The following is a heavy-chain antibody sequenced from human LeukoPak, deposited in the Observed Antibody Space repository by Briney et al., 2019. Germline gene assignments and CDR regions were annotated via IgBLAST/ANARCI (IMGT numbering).Heavy chain of an antibody. J-gene: IGHJ4*02. CDR1: GGSITSSNW. D-gene: IGHD2-2*01. CDR3: ARVYCSSSSCYYSDY. CDR2: THHSGST. V-gene: IGHV4-4*02. Sequence: PSETLSLTCAVSGGSITSSNWWTWVRQPPGKGLEWIGETHHSGSTNYNPSLQSRVSMSVDKSKNLFSLKLSSVTAADTAMYYCARVYCSSSSCYYSDYWGQGTLVTVSS.